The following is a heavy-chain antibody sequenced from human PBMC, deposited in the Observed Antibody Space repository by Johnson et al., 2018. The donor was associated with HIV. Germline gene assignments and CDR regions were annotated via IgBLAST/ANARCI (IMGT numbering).Heavy chain of an antibody. J-gene: IGHJ3*02. V-gene: IGHV3-11*04. CDR2: ISSSGRTI. D-gene: IGHD3-9*01. CDR3: AREEGTDILTRGDAFDI. CDR1: GFIFSDYY. Sequence: QVQLVESGGDLVKPGGSLRLSCAASGFIFSDYYMTWIRQAPGKGLESISYISSSGRTIYYADAVKGRFTMSRDNAKKSLYLQMNSRRAEDTAVYYCAREEGTDILTRGDAFDIWGQGTMVTVSS.